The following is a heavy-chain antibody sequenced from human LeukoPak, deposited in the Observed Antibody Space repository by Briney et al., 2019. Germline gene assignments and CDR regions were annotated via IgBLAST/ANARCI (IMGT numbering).Heavy chain of an antibody. CDR3: ARHKWGSAGIAVAGNDWFDP. CDR1: GGSISSSSYY. CDR2: IFYSGST. V-gene: IGHV4-39*01. D-gene: IGHD6-19*01. J-gene: IGHJ5*02. Sequence: EASETLSLTCTVSGGSISSSSYYWGWIRQPPGKGLEWIGYIFYSGSTYYNPSLKSRVTISVDTSKNQFSLKLSSVTAADTAVYYCARHKWGSAGIAVAGNDWFDPWGQGTLVTVSS.